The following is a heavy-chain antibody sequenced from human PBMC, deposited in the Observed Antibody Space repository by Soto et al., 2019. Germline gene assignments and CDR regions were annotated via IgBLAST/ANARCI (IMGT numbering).Heavy chain of an antibody. CDR1: GFAFNNFA. Sequence: GGSLRLSCTASGFAFNNFAIHWVRQAPGKGLEWVTVISYDGSRKYYADSVKGRFTISRDNSKNTVYLQMNSLRAEDTAVYYCARPTSGSPPRDYFYGMDVRGHGTTVTVS. J-gene: IGHJ6*02. CDR2: ISYDGSRK. V-gene: IGHV3-30-3*01. D-gene: IGHD1-26*01. CDR3: ARPTSGSPPRDYFYGMDV.